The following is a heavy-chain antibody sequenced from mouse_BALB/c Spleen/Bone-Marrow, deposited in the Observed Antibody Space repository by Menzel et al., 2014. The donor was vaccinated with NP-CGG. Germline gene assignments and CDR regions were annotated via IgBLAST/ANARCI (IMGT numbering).Heavy chain of an antibody. CDR2: INPYNGDT. CDR3: GREGDYGYGWFAY. D-gene: IGHD1-2*01. V-gene: IGHV1-37*01. CDR1: GESFTGYL. J-gene: IGHJ3*01. Sequence: VHVKQSGPELVKPGASVKISCKASGESFTGYLMNWVKQSHGKSLEWIGRINPYNGDTFYNREFKGKATLTVDKSSSTAHMELLSLTSEDSAVYYCGREGDYGYGWFAYWGQGTLVTVSA.